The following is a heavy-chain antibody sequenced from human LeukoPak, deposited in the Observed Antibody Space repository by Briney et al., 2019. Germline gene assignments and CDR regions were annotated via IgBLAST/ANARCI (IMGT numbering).Heavy chain of an antibody. J-gene: IGHJ4*02. V-gene: IGHV4-4*03. Sequence: PETLCLTCTVSGDSINSLDLWSWVRQPPGKGLEWIGEMYLSGTTHSNPSVKSRVTISIDKSKNQFFLNLSSVTAADTAVYYCAGLVGRYSSGLYYYYFDYWGQGTLVTVSS. D-gene: IGHD3-22*01. CDR2: MYLSGTT. CDR3: AGLVGRYSSGLYYYYFDY. CDR1: GDSINSLDL.